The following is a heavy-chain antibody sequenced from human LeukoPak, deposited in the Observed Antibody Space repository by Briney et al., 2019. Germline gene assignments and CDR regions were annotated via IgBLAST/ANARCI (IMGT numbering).Heavy chain of an antibody. CDR2: ISGSGGST. V-gene: IGHV3-23*01. J-gene: IGHJ4*02. Sequence: GGSLRLSCAASGFTFSSYGMSWVRQAPGKGLEWVSAISGSGGSTYYADSVKGRFTISRDNSKNTLYLQMNSLRAEDTAVYYCGSLWPRPPQQSYDFDYWGQGTLVTVSS. CDR3: GSLWPRPPQQSYDFDY. D-gene: IGHD3-16*01. CDR1: GFTFSSYG.